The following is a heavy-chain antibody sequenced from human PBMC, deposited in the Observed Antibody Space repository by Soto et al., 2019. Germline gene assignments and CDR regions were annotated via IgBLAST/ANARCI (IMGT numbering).Heavy chain of an antibody. Sequence: GGSLRLSCAASGFTFSSYAMMWVRQAPGKGLEWVSAISGSDGSTYYEVSMKGRFTIYTDNTKNTLNLQMNRLRAEDTVIYYCAKDLEKDHRGCVVVSAMGWFDPWGQGTMVTVSS. CDR1: GFTFSSYA. CDR3: AKDLEKDHRGCVVVSAMGWFDP. V-gene: IGHV3-23*01. J-gene: IGHJ5*02. CDR2: ISGSDGST. D-gene: IGHD2-21*02.